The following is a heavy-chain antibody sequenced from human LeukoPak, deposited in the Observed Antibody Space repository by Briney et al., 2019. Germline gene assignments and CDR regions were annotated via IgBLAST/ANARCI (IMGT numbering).Heavy chain of an antibody. CDR1: GFTFSSYG. D-gene: IGHD3-3*01. J-gene: IGHJ4*02. CDR2: IRYDGSNK. Sequence: GGALRLSCAASGFTFSSYGMHWVRQAPGKGLEWVAFIRYDGSNKYYADSVKGRFTISRDNSKNTLYLQMNSLRAEDTAVYYCAKGRTHYDFWSGYPQFDYWGQGTLVTVSS. CDR3: AKGRTHYDFWSGYPQFDY. V-gene: IGHV3-30*02.